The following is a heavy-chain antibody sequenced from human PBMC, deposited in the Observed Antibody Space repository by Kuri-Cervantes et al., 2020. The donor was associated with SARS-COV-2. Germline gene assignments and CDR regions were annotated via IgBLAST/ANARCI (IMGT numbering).Heavy chain of an antibody. D-gene: IGHD1-7*01. CDR1: GYTFTGYY. J-gene: IGHJ3*02. V-gene: IGHV1-2*02. CDR2: INPNSGGT. Sequence: ASVKVSCKASGYTFTGYYMHWVRQAPGQGLEWMGWINPNSGGTNYAQKLQGRVTMTTDTSTSTAYVELRSLRSDDTAVYYCARELTYNWNYEGHDAFDIWGQGTMVTVSS. CDR3: ARELTYNWNYEGHDAFDI.